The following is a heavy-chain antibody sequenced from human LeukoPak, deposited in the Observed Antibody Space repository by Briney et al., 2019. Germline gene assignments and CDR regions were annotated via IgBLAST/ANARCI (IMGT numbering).Heavy chain of an antibody. CDR3: ARGKYYCDSTGYYPGGDY. Sequence: GGSLRLSCAASGFTFSGCYMTWVRQAPGTGLEWVANIKPDGSEANYVDSMKGRFTISRDNAKNSLYLQMNSLRAEDTAVYYCARGKYYCDSTGYYPGGDYWGQGTLVTVSS. CDR2: IKPDGSEA. J-gene: IGHJ4*02. D-gene: IGHD3-22*01. V-gene: IGHV3-7*01. CDR1: GFTFSGCY.